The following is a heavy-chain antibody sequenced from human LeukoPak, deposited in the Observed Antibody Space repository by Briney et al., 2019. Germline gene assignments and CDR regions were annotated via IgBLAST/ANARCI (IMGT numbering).Heavy chain of an antibody. CDR2: ISAYNGNT. D-gene: IGHD2-21*02. Sequence: ASVKVSCKASGYTFTSYGISWVRQAPGQGLEWMGWISAYNGNTNYAQKLQGRVTMTTDTSTSTAYMELRSLRSDDTAAYYCARVERQNIVVVTAIRTYYYGMDVWGQGTTVTVSS. V-gene: IGHV1-18*01. CDR3: ARVERQNIVVVTAIRTYYYGMDV. J-gene: IGHJ6*02. CDR1: GYTFTSYG.